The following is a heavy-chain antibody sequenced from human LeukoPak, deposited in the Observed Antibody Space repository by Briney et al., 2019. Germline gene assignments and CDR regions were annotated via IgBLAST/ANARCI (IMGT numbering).Heavy chain of an antibody. J-gene: IGHJ3*02. CDR3: ARAPSRDGYNWDAFDI. CDR1: GGSISRGNFF. Sequence: SETLSLTCTVSGGSISRGNFFWNWIRQRPGKGLEWIGYIYYSGSTYYNPSLKSRVTISVDTSKNQFSLKLSSVTAADTAVYYCARAPSRDGYNWDAFDIWGQGTMVTVSS. V-gene: IGHV4-31*03. CDR2: IYYSGST. D-gene: IGHD5-24*01.